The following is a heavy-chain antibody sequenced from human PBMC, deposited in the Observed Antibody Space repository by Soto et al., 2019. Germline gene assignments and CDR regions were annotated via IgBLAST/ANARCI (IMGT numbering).Heavy chain of an antibody. V-gene: IGHV4-30-2*01. CDR2: ISQSGAT. CDR3: ARGIWNIEEMIYGFYCDP. Sequence: SSETLSLTCAVSGGSITSGAYSWSWIRQPPGKVLEWLGYISQSGATYYNPSLERRVTISMDRSKNAFSLNLPSVTADDTAVYYCARGIWNIEEMIYGFYCDPWGPGTLVTVSS. CDR1: GGSITSGAYS. D-gene: IGHD2-15*01. J-gene: IGHJ5*02.